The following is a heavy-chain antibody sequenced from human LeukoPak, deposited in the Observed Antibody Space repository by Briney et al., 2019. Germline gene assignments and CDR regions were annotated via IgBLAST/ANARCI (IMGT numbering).Heavy chain of an antibody. CDR1: GYTFTSYY. CDR2: INPSGGST. Sequence: ASVKVSCKASGYTFTSYYLHWLRQAPGQGLEWMGIINPSGGSTNFAQKFQGRATMTRERYARTVYLELRSRRSEDTAVYYCARATGGSPYYFDYWGQGILVTVSS. J-gene: IGHJ4*02. V-gene: IGHV1-46*01. D-gene: IGHD1-26*01. CDR3: ARATGGSPYYFDY.